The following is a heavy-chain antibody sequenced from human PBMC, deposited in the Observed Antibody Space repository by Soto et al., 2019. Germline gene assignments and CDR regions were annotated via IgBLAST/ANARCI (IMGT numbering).Heavy chain of an antibody. CDR1: GFTFSSYG. J-gene: IGHJ4*02. Sequence: QVQLVESGGGVVQPGRSLRLSCAASGFTFSSYGMHWVRQAPGKGLEWVAVISYDGSNKYYADSVKGRFTISRDNSKNTLYLQMNSLRAEDTAVYYCAKEVYSYDSSGYYYGSGLGYWGQGTLVTVSS. V-gene: IGHV3-30*18. CDR2: ISYDGSNK. D-gene: IGHD3-22*01. CDR3: AKEVYSYDSSGYYYGSGLGY.